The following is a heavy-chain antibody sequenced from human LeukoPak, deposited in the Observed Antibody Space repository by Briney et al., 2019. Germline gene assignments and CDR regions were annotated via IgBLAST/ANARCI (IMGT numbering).Heavy chain of an antibody. CDR3: ARAPSGSGYLDY. CDR1: GGSISSSSYY. D-gene: IGHD3-22*01. CDR2: IYYSGST. V-gene: IGHV4-39*07. Sequence: SETLSLTCTVSGGSISSSSYYWGWIRQPPGKGLEWIGSIYYSGSTYYNPSLKSRVTISVDTSKNQFSLKLSSVTAADTAVYYCARAPSGSGYLDYWGQGTLVTVSS. J-gene: IGHJ4*02.